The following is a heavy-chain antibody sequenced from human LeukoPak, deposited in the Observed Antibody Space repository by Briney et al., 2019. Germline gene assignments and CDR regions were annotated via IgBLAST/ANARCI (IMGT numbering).Heavy chain of an antibody. CDR1: GVSISSDDYY. CDR2: IFYSGST. D-gene: IGHD2-15*01. Sequence: SETLSLTCIVSGVSISSDDYYWHWIRQHPGKGLEWIGCIFYSGSTYYTPSLRSRLTMSVDTSKNQFSLNLNSVSAADTAVYYCATSMVVAGLGSSWFDNWGQGALVIVSS. CDR3: ATSMVVAGLGSSWFDN. J-gene: IGHJ4*02. V-gene: IGHV4-31*03.